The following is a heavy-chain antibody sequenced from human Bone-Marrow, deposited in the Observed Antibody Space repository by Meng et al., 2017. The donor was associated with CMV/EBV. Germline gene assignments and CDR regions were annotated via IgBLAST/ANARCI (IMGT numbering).Heavy chain of an antibody. CDR3: GRDLTGERDL. CDR2: INTDGSFT. J-gene: IGHJ4*02. D-gene: IGHD7-27*01. CDR1: GFTFSSYW. V-gene: IGHV3-74*03. Sequence: EVELGGSGGGLVQPGGSLRLSCADSGFTFSSYWMHWVRQVPGEGLMWVSRINTDGSFTSYADSVKGRFTISRDNAKNTLYLQMNSLRVDDSAVYYCGRDLTGERDLWGQGTLVTVSS.